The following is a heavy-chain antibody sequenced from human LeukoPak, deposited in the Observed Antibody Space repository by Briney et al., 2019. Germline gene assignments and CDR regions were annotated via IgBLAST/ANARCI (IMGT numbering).Heavy chain of an antibody. CDR1: GGSISSYY. CDR3: ARAYYDFWSEGYYFDY. D-gene: IGHD3-3*01. J-gene: IGHJ4*02. Sequence: PSETLSLTCTVSGGSISSYYWSWIRQPPGEGLEWIGCIYYSGSTNYNPSLKSRVTISVDTSKNQFSLRLSSVTAADTAVYYCARAYYDFWSEGYYFDYWGQGTLVTVSS. V-gene: IGHV4-59*01. CDR2: IYYSGST.